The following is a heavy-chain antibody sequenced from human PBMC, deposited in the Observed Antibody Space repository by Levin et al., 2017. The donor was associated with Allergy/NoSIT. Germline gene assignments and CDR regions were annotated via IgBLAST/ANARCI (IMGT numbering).Heavy chain of an antibody. V-gene: IGHV4-39*01. J-gene: IGHJ4*02. CDR2: IYYSGST. CDR3: ARVGIAAAGPEFDY. D-gene: IGHD6-13*01. CDR1: GGSISSSSYY. Sequence: GSLRLSCTVSGGSISSSSYYWGWIRQPPGKGLEWIGSIYYSGSTYYNPSLKSRVTISVDTSKNQFSLKLSSVTAADTAVYYCARVGIAAAGPEFDYWGQGTLVTVSS.